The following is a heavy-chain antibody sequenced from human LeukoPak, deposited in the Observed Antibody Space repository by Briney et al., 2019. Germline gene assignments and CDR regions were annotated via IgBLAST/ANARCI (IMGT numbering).Heavy chain of an antibody. CDR3: AKVLGWELMEDAFGI. CDR2: ISGSGGST. D-gene: IGHD1-26*01. V-gene: IGHV3-23*01. CDR1: GFTFSSYA. J-gene: IGHJ3*02. Sequence: PGGSQRLSCAASGFTFSSYAMSWVRQAPGKGLEWVSAISGSGGSTYYADSVKGRFTISRDNSKNTLYLQMNSLRAEDTAVYYCAKVLGWELMEDAFGIWGQGTMVTVSS.